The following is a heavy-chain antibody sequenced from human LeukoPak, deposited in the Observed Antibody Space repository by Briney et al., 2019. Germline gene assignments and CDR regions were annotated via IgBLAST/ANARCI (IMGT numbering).Heavy chain of an antibody. CDR1: GFTFSSYE. J-gene: IGHJ4*02. CDR2: ISSSGSTI. V-gene: IGHV3-48*03. D-gene: IGHD2-21*02. Sequence: GGSLRLSCAASGFTFSSYEMNWVRQAPGKGLEWVSYISSSGSTIYYADSVKGRFTISRDNAKSSLYLQMNSLRAEDTAVYYCARDSPGCGDCSDYWGQGTLVTVST. CDR3: ARDSPGCGDCSDY.